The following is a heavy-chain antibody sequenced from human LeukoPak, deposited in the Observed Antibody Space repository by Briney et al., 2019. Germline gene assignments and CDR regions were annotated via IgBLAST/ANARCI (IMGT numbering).Heavy chain of an antibody. J-gene: IGHJ4*02. Sequence: GGSLRLSCAASGFTFSNAWMSWVRQAPGKGLEWVGRIKTKTDGGTTDYAAPVKGRFTISRDDSKNTLYLLMNSLKTEDTAVYYCNRWHISGVSYSNVWGPGTLVTVSS. CDR2: IKTKTDGGTT. CDR1: GFTFSNAW. V-gene: IGHV3-15*01. D-gene: IGHD2-15*01. CDR3: NRWHISGVSYSNV.